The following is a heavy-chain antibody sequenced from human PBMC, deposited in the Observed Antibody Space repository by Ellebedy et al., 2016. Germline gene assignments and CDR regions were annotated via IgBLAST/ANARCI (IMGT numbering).Heavy chain of an antibody. J-gene: IGHJ4*02. CDR1: GFTFSSYS. Sequence: GGSLRLSCAASGFTFSSYSMNWVRQAPGKGLEWVSSISSSSSYIYYADSVKGRFTISRDNAKNSLYLQMNSLKTEDTAVYYCARALLGDGYNLNWGQGTLVTVSS. CDR2: ISSSSSYI. CDR3: ARALLGDGYNLN. D-gene: IGHD5-24*01. V-gene: IGHV3-21*04.